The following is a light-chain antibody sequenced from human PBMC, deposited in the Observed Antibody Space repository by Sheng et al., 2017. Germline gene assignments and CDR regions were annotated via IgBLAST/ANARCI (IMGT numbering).Light chain of an antibody. CDR2: DVH. V-gene: IGLV2-14*03. Sequence: QSALTQPPSASGSPGQSVTISCTGTSSDVGGYNHVSWYQHRPGEVPKLIIFDVHDRPSGVSNRFSGSKSGNTASLTISGLQAEDEADYYCSSFTIISTLIFGGGTKLTVL. CDR3: SSFTIISTLI. J-gene: IGLJ2*01. CDR1: SSDVGGYNH.